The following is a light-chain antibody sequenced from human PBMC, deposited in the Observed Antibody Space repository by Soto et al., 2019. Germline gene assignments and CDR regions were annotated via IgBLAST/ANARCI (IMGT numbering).Light chain of an antibody. Sequence: IQLTQSPSSLSASVGDSVTITCRASQDISSHLAWHQQKPGKAPKVLIYAASTLESGIPSRFSGSGSGTDFTLTISSLQAEDFATYYCQQVKSFLPLTFGGGTKVDIK. CDR2: AAS. J-gene: IGKJ4*01. CDR3: QQVKSFLPLT. CDR1: QDISSH. V-gene: IGKV1-9*01.